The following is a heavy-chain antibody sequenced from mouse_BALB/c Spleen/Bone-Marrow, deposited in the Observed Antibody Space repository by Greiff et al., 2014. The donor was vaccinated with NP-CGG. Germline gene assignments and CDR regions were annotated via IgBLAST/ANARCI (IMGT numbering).Heavy chain of an antibody. Sequence: EVQRVESGPELVKPGASMKISCKASGHSFTGYTMNWVKQSHGKNLEWIGLINPYNGGTIYNQKFKGKATLTVDKSSSTAYMELLSLTSEDSAVYYCARRTMITAMGYWGQGTSVTVSS. V-gene: IGHV1-37*01. D-gene: IGHD2-4*01. J-gene: IGHJ4*01. CDR1: GHSFTGYT. CDR3: ARRTMITAMGY. CDR2: INPYNGGT.